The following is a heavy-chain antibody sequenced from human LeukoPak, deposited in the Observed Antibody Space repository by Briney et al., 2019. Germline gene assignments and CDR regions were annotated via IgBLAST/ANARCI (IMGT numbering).Heavy chain of an antibody. D-gene: IGHD6-19*01. CDR2: INPNSGGT. CDR3: ASTSRRIAVAGNFDY. V-gene: IGHV1-2*06. CDR1: GYTFTSYA. Sequence: ASVKVSCKASGYTFTSYAMNWVRQAPGQGLEWMGRINPNSGGTNYAQKFQGRVAMTRDTSISTAYMELSRLRSDDTAVYYCASTSRRIAVAGNFDYWGQGTLVTVSS. J-gene: IGHJ4*02.